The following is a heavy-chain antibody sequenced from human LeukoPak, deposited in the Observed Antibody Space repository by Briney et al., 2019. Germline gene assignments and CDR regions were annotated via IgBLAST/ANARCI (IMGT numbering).Heavy chain of an antibody. V-gene: IGHV3-74*01. Sequence: PGGSLRLSCAASGFTFTIYWMHWVRHAPGEGLGWVSRINSEGSSTSYADSVKGRFTISRDNAKNTLYLQMNSLRAEDTAVYYCARDTTIVVVPAAIGDFDYWGQGTLVTVSS. CDR3: ARDTTIVVVPAAIGDFDY. D-gene: IGHD2-2*02. CDR2: INSEGSST. CDR1: GFTFTIYW. J-gene: IGHJ4*02.